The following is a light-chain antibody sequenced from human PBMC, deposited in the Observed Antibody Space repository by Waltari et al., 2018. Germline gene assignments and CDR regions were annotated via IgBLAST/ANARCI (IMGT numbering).Light chain of an antibody. J-gene: IGKJ4*01. Sequence: DIQMTQSPSTLSASEGDRVTITCRASHTINNYLAWYQQKPGKAPKLVIYDASSLESGVPSRFSGSGSGTEFTLTISSLQPDDFATYYCQQYDFYSLTFGGWTRVEIK. CDR3: QQYDFYSLT. V-gene: IGKV1-5*01. CDR2: DAS. CDR1: HTINNY.